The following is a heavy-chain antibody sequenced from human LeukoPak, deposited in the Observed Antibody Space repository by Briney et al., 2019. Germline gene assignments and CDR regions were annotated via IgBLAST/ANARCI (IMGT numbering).Heavy chain of an antibody. D-gene: IGHD3-10*01. V-gene: IGHV4-39*01. CDR3: ARQANVGRTGGLFDY. CDR2: IYYSGST. Sequence: PSETLSLTCTVSGGSISSSSYYWGWIRQPPGKGLEWIGSIYYSGSTYYNPSLKSRVTISVDTSKNQFSLKLSSVTAADTAVYYCARQANVGRTGGLFDYWGQGTLVTVSS. CDR1: GGSISSSSYY. J-gene: IGHJ4*02.